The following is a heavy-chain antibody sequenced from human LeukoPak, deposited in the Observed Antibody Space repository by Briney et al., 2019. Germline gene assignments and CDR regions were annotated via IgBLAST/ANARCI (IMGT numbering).Heavy chain of an antibody. CDR1: GYTFTGYY. J-gene: IGHJ5*02. D-gene: IGHD6-13*01. Sequence: ASVKVSCKASGYTFTGYYMHWVRQAPGQGLEWMGWINPNSGGTNYAQKFQGRVTMTRDTSISTAYMELSRLRSDDTAVYYCAREEYSSSCNWFDHWGQGTLVTVSS. CDR3: AREEYSSSCNWFDH. V-gene: IGHV1-2*02. CDR2: INPNSGGT.